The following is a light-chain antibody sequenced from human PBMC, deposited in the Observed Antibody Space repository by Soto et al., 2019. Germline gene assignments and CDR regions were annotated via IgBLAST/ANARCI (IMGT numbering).Light chain of an antibody. J-gene: IGKJ3*01. Sequence: EIVMTQSPATLSVSPGERATLSCRASQAVSSNLAWYQQKPGQAPRLLIYAASTRAAGIPDKFSGSGSGTGFTLPITSLQSEDFAVYYCQHYNNWPFTFGPGTKVDI. CDR3: QHYNNWPFT. CDR2: AAS. V-gene: IGKV3-15*01. CDR1: QAVSSN.